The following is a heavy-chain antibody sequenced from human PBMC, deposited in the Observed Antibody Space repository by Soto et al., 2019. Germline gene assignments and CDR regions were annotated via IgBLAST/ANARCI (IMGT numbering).Heavy chain of an antibody. J-gene: IGHJ4*02. CDR3: ARVLGGSSWYFDY. Sequence: SETLSLTCTVSGGSISSSSYYWGWIRQPPGKGLEWIGSIYYSGSTYYNPSLKSRVTISVDTSKNQFSLKLSSVTAADTAVYYCARVLGGSSWYFDYWGQGTLVTVSS. V-gene: IGHV4-39*01. CDR2: IYYSGST. D-gene: IGHD6-13*01. CDR1: GGSISSSSYY.